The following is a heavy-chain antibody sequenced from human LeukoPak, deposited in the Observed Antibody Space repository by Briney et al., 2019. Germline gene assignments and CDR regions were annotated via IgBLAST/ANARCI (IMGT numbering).Heavy chain of an antibody. CDR1: GFTFSSYS. V-gene: IGHV3-21*04. Sequence: PGGSLRLSCAASGFTFSSYSMNWVRQAPGKGLEWVSSISSSSSYIYYADSVKGRSTISRDNAKNSLYLQMNSLRAEDTAVYYCAREVVGDYERWFDPWGQGTLVTVPS. D-gene: IGHD4-17*01. CDR2: ISSSSSYI. CDR3: AREVVGDYERWFDP. J-gene: IGHJ5*02.